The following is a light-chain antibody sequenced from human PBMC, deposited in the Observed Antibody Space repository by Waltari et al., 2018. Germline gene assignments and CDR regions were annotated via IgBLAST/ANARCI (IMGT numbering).Light chain of an antibody. CDR1: SRYVGGFKY. Sequence: QSALTQPRPVSGSPGQSVTISCPGTSRYVGGFKYVSWYQQHPGKPPKLMIYDVTRRPSGVPDRFSGSKSGNTASLTISGLQPEDEADYFCCSYAGSDTLLFGGGTKLTVL. V-gene: IGLV2-11*01. CDR2: DVT. J-gene: IGLJ2*01. CDR3: CSYAGSDTLL.